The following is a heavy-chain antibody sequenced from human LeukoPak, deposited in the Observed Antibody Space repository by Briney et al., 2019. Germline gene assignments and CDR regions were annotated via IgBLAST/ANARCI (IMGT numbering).Heavy chain of an antibody. CDR2: ISGSGGST. Sequence: GGSLRLSCAASGFTFSSYAMSWVRQAPGKGLEWVSAISGSGGSTYYADSVKGRFTISRDNAKNSLYLQMNSLRAEDTAVYYCARDLVATIQTGGYWGQGTLVTVSS. CDR3: ARDLVATIQTGGY. J-gene: IGHJ4*02. D-gene: IGHD5-12*01. CDR1: GFTFSSYA. V-gene: IGHV3-23*01.